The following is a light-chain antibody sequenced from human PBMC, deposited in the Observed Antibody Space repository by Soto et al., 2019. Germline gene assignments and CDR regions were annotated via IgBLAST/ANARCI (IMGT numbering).Light chain of an antibody. J-gene: IGKJ1*01. CDR2: GAS. Sequence: EIVMTQSPATLSVSPGERATLSCRASQSVSSNFAWYQQKPGQAPRLLIYGASTRATGIPARFSGSGSGTEFTLTISSLESEDFAVYYCQQYKNWPTWTFGQGTKVEIK. CDR1: QSVSSN. CDR3: QQYKNWPTWT. V-gene: IGKV3-15*01.